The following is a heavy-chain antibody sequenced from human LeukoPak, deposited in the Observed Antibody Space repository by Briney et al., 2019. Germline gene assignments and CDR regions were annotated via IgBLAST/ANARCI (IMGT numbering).Heavy chain of an antibody. D-gene: IGHD3-22*01. J-gene: IGHJ4*02. Sequence: GSLRLSCAASGFTFSSYSMNWVRQAPGKGLEWVSYISSSSSTIYYADSVKGRFTISRDNAKNSLYLQMNSLRAEDTAVYYYARVTPGDYGDYDSSGYYSYWGQGTLVTVSS. CDR2: ISSSSSTI. V-gene: IGHV3-48*04. CDR3: ARVTPGDYGDYDSSGYYSY. CDR1: GFTFSSYS.